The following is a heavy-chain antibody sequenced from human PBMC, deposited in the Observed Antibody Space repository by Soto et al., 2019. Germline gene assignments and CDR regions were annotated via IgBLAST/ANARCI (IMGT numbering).Heavy chain of an antibody. CDR2: ISAYNGNT. J-gene: IGHJ5*02. CDR3: AIDGAPIAARPLWFDP. CDR1: GYTFTSYG. Sequence: ASVKVSCKASGYTFTSYGISWVRQAPGQGLEWMGWISAYNGNTNYAQKLQGRVTMTTDTSTSTAYMELRSLRSDDTAVYYCAIDGAPIAARPLWFDPWGQGTLVTVSS. V-gene: IGHV1-18*04. D-gene: IGHD6-6*01.